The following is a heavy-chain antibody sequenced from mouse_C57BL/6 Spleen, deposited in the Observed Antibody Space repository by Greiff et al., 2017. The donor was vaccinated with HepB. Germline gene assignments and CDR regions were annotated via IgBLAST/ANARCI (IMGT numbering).Heavy chain of an antibody. J-gene: IGHJ4*01. D-gene: IGHD3-2*02. CDR2: ISSGSSTI. Sequence: EVQLVESGGGLVKPGGSLKLSCAASGFTFSDYGMHWVRQAPEKGLEWVAYISSGSSTIYYADTVKGRFTISRDNATNTLFLQMTSLRSEDTAMYYCARRLRDAMDYWGQGTSVTVSS. CDR3: ARRLRDAMDY. V-gene: IGHV5-17*01. CDR1: GFTFSDYG.